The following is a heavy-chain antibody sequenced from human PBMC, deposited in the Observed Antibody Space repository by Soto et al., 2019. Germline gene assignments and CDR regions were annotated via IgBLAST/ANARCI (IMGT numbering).Heavy chain of an antibody. V-gene: IGHV1-18*01. CDR3: ARDRGKTGYSYGLPERY. Sequence: QVQLVQSGAEVKKPGASVKVSCKASGYTFTSYGISWARQAPGQGLEWMGWISAYNGNTNYAQKLQGRVTMTTDTSTSTAYMELRSLRSDDTAVYYCARDRGKTGYSYGLPERYWGQGTLVTVSS. D-gene: IGHD5-18*01. CDR1: GYTFTSYG. J-gene: IGHJ4*02. CDR2: ISAYNGNT.